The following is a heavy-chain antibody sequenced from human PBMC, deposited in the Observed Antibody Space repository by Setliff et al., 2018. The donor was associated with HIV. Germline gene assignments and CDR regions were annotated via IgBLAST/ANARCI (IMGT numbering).Heavy chain of an antibody. CDR3: ARSIKYYYDSSGYYNLDY. CDR2: IIPILGIA. Sequence: SVKISCKASGGTFSSYTISWVRQAPGQGLEWMGRIIPILGIANYAQEFQGRVTITADKSTSTAYMELSSLRSEETAVYYCARSIKYYYDSSGYYNLDYWGQGTLVTVSS. J-gene: IGHJ4*02. CDR1: GGTFSSYT. V-gene: IGHV1-69*02. D-gene: IGHD3-22*01.